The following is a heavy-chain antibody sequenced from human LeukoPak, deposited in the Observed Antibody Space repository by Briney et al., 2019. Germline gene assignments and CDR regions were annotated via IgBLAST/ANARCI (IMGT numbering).Heavy chain of an antibody. V-gene: IGHV3-23*01. D-gene: IGHD3-22*01. J-gene: IGHJ3*02. Sequence: GGSLRLSCAASGFTFSSYAMSWVRQAPGKGLEWVSAISGSGGSTYYADSVKGRFTIPRDNSKNTLYLQMNSLRAEDTAVYYCAKTNPPYYDSSGYFWNAFDIWGQGTMVTVSS. CDR1: GFTFSSYA. CDR3: AKTNPPYYDSSGYFWNAFDI. CDR2: ISGSGGST.